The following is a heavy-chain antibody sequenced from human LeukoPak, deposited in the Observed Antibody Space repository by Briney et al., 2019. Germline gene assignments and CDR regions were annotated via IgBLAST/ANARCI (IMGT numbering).Heavy chain of an antibody. V-gene: IGHV6-1*01. CDR1: GDSVSSNSAA. D-gene: IGHD6-19*01. Sequence: SQTLSLTCAISGDSVSSNSAAWNWIRQSPLRGLEWLGRTYYRSKWYNDYAVSVKSRITINPDTSKNQFSLQLNSVTPEDTAVYYCARDPGYSSGNYYYYGMDVWGQGTTVTVSS. CDR3: ARDPGYSSGNYYYYGMDV. J-gene: IGHJ6*02. CDR2: TYYRSKWYN.